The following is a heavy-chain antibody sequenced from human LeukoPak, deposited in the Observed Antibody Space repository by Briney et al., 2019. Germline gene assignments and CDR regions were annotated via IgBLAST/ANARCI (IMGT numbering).Heavy chain of an antibody. CDR3: AELGITMIGGV. CDR1: GFTFSRCW. CDR2: IHQDGSDK. J-gene: IGHJ6*04. Sequence: QAGGSLRLSCAASGFTFSRCWMSWVRQAPGKGLEWVANIHQDGSDKYYVDSVKGRFTISRDNAKNSLYLQMNSLRAEDTAVYYCAELGITMIGGVWGKGTTVTISS. V-gene: IGHV3-7*01. D-gene: IGHD3-10*02.